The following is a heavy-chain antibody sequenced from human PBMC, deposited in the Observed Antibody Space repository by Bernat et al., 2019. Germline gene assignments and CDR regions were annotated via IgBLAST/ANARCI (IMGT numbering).Heavy chain of an antibody. CDR2: IYYSGST. CDR3: ARHSARVGDFWSGYGYFDL. Sequence: QLQPQESGPGLVKPSETLSLTCTVSGGSISSSSYYWGWIRQPPGKGLEWIGSIYYSGSTYYNPSLKSRVTISVDTSKNQFSLKLSSVTAADTAVYYCARHSARVGDFWSGYGYFDLWGRGTLVTVSS. V-gene: IGHV4-39*01. D-gene: IGHD3-3*01. CDR1: GGSISSSSYY. J-gene: IGHJ2*01.